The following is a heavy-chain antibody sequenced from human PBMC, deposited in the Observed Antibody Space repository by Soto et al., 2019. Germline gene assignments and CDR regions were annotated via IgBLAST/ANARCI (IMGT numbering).Heavy chain of an antibody. CDR3: AGALPLYGGYDY. D-gene: IGHD5-12*01. CDR1: GYTFTSYA. J-gene: IGHJ4*02. V-gene: IGHV1-3*01. Sequence: QVQLVQSGAEVKKPGASVKVSCKASGYTFTSYAMHWVRQAPGQRLEWMGWINAGNGNTKYSQKFQGRVTITRDTSASTAYMEMSSLRSEDTAVYYCAGALPLYGGYDYWGQGTLVTVSS. CDR2: INAGNGNT.